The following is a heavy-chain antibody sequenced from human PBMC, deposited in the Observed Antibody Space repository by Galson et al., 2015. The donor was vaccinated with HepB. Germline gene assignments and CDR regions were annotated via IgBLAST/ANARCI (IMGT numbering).Heavy chain of an antibody. D-gene: IGHD6-19*01. CDR1: GYTFTSYA. Sequence: SVKVSCKASGYTFTSYAMNWVRQAPGQGLEWMGWINTNTGNPTYAQGFTGRFVFSLDTSVSTAYLQISSLKAEDTAVYYCARDSSGWYYYYGMDVWGQGTTVTVSS. J-gene: IGHJ6*02. CDR2: INTNTGNP. V-gene: IGHV7-4-1*02. CDR3: ARDSSGWYYYYGMDV.